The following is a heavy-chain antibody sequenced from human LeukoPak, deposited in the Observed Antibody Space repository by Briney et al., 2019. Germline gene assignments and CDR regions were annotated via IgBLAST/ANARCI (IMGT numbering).Heavy chain of an antibody. CDR2: ISSSSSYI. CDR1: GFTFSSYS. J-gene: IGHJ4*02. V-gene: IGHV3-21*01. CDR3: ARGGVGATAY. D-gene: IGHD1-26*01. Sequence: GGSLRLSCAASGFTFSSYSMNWVRQAQGKGLEWVSSISSSSSYIYYADSVKGRFTISRDNAKNSLYLQMNSLRAEDTAVYYCARGGVGATAYWGQGTLVTVSS.